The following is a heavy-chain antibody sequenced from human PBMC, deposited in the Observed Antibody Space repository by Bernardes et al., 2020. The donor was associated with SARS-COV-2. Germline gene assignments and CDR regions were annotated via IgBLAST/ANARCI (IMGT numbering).Heavy chain of an antibody. CDR2: IKQDGSEK. CDR3: ARATNMITFGGVDGARGWFDP. V-gene: IGHV3-7*03. J-gene: IGHJ5*02. CDR1: GFTFSSYW. Sequence: GGSLRLSCAASGFTFSSYWMSWVRQAPGKGLEWVANIKQDGSEKYYVDSVKGRFTISRDNAKNSLYLQMNSLRAEDTAVYYCARATNMITFGGVDGARGWFDPWGQGTLVTVSS. D-gene: IGHD3-16*01.